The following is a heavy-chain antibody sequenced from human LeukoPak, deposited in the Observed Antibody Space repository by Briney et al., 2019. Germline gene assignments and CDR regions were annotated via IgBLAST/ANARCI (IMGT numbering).Heavy chain of an antibody. D-gene: IGHD6-19*01. CDR1: GFTFSSYG. V-gene: IGHV3-30*18. J-gene: IGHJ3*02. Sequence: GGSLRLSCAASGFTFSSYGMHWVRQAPGKGLEWVAVISYDGSNKYYADSVKGRFTISRDNSKNTLYLQMNSLRAEDTAVYYCAKDVGRWLVLYAFDIWGQGTMVTVPS. CDR2: ISYDGSNK. CDR3: AKDVGRWLVLYAFDI.